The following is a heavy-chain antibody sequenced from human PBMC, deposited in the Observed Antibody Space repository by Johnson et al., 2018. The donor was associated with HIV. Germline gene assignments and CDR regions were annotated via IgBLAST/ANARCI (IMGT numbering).Heavy chain of an antibody. Sequence: MQLVESGGGLVQPGGSLRLSCAASGFTFDDYGMSWVRQAPGKGLEWVSGINWNGGSTGYADSVKGRFTISRDNAKNSLYLQLNSLRAEDTSLYYWARVVLVRLAVAGPSRDAFDIWGQGTMVTVSS. CDR1: GFTFDDYG. CDR2: INWNGGST. D-gene: IGHD6-19*01. J-gene: IGHJ3*02. V-gene: IGHV3-20*04. CDR3: ARVVLVRLAVAGPSRDAFDI.